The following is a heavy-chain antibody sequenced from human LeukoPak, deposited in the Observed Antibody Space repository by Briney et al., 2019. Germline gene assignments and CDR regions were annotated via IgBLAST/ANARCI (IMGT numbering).Heavy chain of an antibody. CDR1: GYTFSTYS. V-gene: IGHV3-48*01. CDR3: ASQYDSSGYYYNY. CDR2: ISRSSSTI. J-gene: IGHJ4*02. Sequence: GGSLRLSCAASGYTFSTYSMNWVRQAPGKGLEWVSYISRSSSTIYYADSVKGRFTISRDNAKNSLYLQMNSLRAEDTAVYYCASQYDSSGYYYNYWGQGTLVTVSS. D-gene: IGHD3-22*01.